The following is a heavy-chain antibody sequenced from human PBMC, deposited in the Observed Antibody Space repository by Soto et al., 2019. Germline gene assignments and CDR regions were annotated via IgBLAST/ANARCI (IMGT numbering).Heavy chain of an antibody. Sequence: GGSLRLSCAASGFTFSSYGMHWVRQAPGKGLEWVAVIWYDGSNKYYADSVKGRFTISRDNSKNTLYLQMNSLRAEDTAVYYCARDGISSSFGYWGQGTLVTVSS. D-gene: IGHD2-21*01. CDR2: IWYDGSNK. CDR3: ARDGISSSFGY. J-gene: IGHJ4*02. CDR1: GFTFSSYG. V-gene: IGHV3-33*01.